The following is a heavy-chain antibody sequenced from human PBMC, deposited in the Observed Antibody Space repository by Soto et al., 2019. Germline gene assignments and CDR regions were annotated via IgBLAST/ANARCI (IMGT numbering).Heavy chain of an antibody. CDR3: VKEGYMRSDWYGQFDY. J-gene: IGHJ4*02. D-gene: IGHD6-19*01. V-gene: IGHV3-64D*06. Sequence: LRLSCSASGFTFTSYAMHRVRQAPGKGLEFVSAISSYGADTYYADSVKGRFAISRDNSKNTLYLQMSSLRAEDTALYYCVKEGYMRSDWYGQFDYWGQGALVTVSS. CDR1: GFTFTSYA. CDR2: ISSYGADT.